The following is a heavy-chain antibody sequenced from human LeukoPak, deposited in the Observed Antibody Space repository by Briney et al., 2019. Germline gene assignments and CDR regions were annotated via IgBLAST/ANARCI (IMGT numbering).Heavy chain of an antibody. D-gene: IGHD3-16*01. CDR1: GGSISSYY. CDR2: IYYSGST. V-gene: IGHV4-59*08. CDR3: ARLWGSYAFDI. Sequence: SETLSLTCTVSGGSISSYYWSWIRQPPGKGLEWIGYIYYSGSTSHNPSLKSRVTMSVDTSKNQFSLKLSSVTAADTAVYYCARLWGSYAFDIWGQGTMITVSS. J-gene: IGHJ3*02.